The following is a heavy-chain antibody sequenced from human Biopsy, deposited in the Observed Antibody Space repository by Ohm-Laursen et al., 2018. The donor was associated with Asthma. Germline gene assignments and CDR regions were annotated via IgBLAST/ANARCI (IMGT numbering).Heavy chain of an antibody. V-gene: IGHV7-4-1*02. J-gene: IGHJ4*02. D-gene: IGHD3/OR15-3a*01. CDR1: GYTFTSYA. CDR3: ARVQRDFSTGYFTFDN. CDR2: IHTNTGNP. Sequence: ASVKVSCKVSGYTFTSYAINWLRQAPGQGPEWMGWIHTNTGNPTYAHGFTGRYVFSLDTSVSTAYLQISRLKSEDTAVYYCARVQRDFSTGYFTFDNWGQGTLVTVSS.